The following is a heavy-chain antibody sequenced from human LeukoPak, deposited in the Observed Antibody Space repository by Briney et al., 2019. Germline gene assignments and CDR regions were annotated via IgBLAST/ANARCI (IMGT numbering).Heavy chain of an antibody. J-gene: IGHJ4*02. CDR1: GYTFTGYY. D-gene: IGHD3-22*01. Sequence: ASVKVSCKASGYTFTGYYMHWVRQAPGQGLEWMGWISAYNGNTNYAQKLQGRVTMTTDTSTSTAYMELRSLRSDDTAVYYCARGSTARYYYDSSGYYRGAVDYWGQGTLVTISS. CDR3: ARGSTARYYYDSSGYYRGAVDY. CDR2: ISAYNGNT. V-gene: IGHV1-18*04.